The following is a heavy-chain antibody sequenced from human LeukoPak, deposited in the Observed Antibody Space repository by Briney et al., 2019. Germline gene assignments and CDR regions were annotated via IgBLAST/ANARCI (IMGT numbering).Heavy chain of an antibody. CDR3: ARPSASSSWYLNWFDP. CDR1: GFTFSSYA. V-gene: IGHV3-30-3*01. D-gene: IGHD6-13*01. CDR2: ISYDGSNK. Sequence: GRSLRLSCAASGFTFSSYAMSWVRQAPGKGLEWVAVISYDGSNKYYADSVKGRFTISRDNSKNTLYLQMNSLRAEDTAVYYCARPSASSSWYLNWFDPWGQGTLVTVSS. J-gene: IGHJ5*02.